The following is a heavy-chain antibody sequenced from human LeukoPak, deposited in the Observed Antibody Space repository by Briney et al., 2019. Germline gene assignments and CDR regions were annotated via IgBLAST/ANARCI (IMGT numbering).Heavy chain of an antibody. J-gene: IGHJ4*02. CDR1: GGSISSYY. V-gene: IGHV4-59*12. CDR3: AREARYCSSTSCYEIDY. Sequence: SETLSLTCTVSGGSISSYYWSWIRQPPGKGLEWIGYIYYSGSTNYNPSLKSRVTISVDTSKNQFSLKLTSVTAADTAVYYCAREARYCSSTSCYEIDYWGQGTLVTVSS. CDR2: IYYSGST. D-gene: IGHD2-2*01.